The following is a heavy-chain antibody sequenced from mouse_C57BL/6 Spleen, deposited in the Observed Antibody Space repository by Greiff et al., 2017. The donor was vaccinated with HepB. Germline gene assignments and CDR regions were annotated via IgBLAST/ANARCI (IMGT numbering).Heavy chain of an antibody. CDR3: ARGGSGRGYFDY. J-gene: IGHJ2*01. V-gene: IGHV5-4*03. CDR1: GFTFSSYA. CDR2: ISDGGSYT. Sequence: EVKLVESGGGLVKPGGSLKLSCAASGFTFSSYAMSWVRQIPEKRLEWVATISDGGSYTYYPDNVKGRFTISRYNAKNNLYLQMSHLKSEDTAMYYWARGGSGRGYFDYWGQGTTLTVSS. D-gene: IGHD1-3*01.